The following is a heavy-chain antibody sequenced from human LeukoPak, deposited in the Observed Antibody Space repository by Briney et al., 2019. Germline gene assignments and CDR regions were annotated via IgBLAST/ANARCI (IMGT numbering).Heavy chain of an antibody. CDR3: AKPGDRCQLLY. D-gene: IGHD2-2*01. J-gene: IGHJ4*02. Sequence: PGGSLRLSCAASEFTFNSYAMNWVRQAPGKGLEWVSTISGSGDTTYYADSVRGRFTISRDNSKNTLYLQMNSLRAEDTAVYYCAKPGDRCQLLYWGQGTLVTVSS. CDR2: ISGSGDTT. CDR1: EFTFNSYA. V-gene: IGHV3-23*01.